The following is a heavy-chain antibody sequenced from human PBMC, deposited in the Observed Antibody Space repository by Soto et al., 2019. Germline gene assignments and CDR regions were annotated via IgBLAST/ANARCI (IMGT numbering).Heavy chain of an antibody. CDR1: GFTFSNAW. Sequence: EVQLVESGGDLVKPGGSLRLSCAASGFTFSNAWMNWVRQAPGKGLEWVGRIKSKTDGGTTDYAAPVKGRFTISRDDSKNTLYLQVNSLKTEDTAVYYCTTDAGRVNYGDYGAYWGQGTLVTVSS. CDR2: IKSKTDGGTT. CDR3: TTDAGRVNYGDYGAY. V-gene: IGHV3-15*07. D-gene: IGHD4-17*01. J-gene: IGHJ4*02.